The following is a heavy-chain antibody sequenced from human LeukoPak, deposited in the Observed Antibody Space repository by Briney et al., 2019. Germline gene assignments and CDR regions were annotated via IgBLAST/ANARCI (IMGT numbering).Heavy chain of an antibody. V-gene: IGHV3-74*01. D-gene: IGHD3-16*01. CDR3: LAGYYDYYMDV. Sequence: GGSLRLSCAASGFAFSNYWLHWVRQAPGKGLEWVARINTHGSSTNYADSVKGRFTISRDNAKNTLYLQMTSLSAEDTAVYYALAGYYDYYMDVWGKGTTVTVSS. CDR1: GFAFSNYW. CDR2: INTHGSST. J-gene: IGHJ6*03.